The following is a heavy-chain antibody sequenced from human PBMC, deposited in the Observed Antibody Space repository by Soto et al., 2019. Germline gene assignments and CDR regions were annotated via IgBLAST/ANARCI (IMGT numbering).Heavy chain of an antibody. J-gene: IGHJ4*02. CDR3: ARASSYGDFDY. Sequence: ASVKVSGKASGYTVTVYYLHWMRQAPGQGLECMALINPSDGSTTYAQKFQGTVTLSRDTSTSTVFMELNSLRSEDTAVYFCARASSYGDFDYWGQGTLVTVS. CDR1: GYTVTVYY. CDR2: INPSDGST. D-gene: IGHD4-17*01. V-gene: IGHV1-46*01.